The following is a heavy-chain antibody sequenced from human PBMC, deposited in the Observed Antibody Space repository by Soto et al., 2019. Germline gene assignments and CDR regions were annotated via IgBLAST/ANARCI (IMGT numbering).Heavy chain of an antibody. J-gene: IGHJ4*02. D-gene: IGHD2-15*01. Sequence: GGSLRLSCAASGFTFSSYAMSWVRQAPGKGLEWVSAISGSGGSTYYADSVKGRFTISRDNSKNTLYLQMNSLRAEDTAVYYCAKDLLGCSGGSCYSGVLAPLSWGPRMIDYWGQGTLVTVSS. CDR1: GFTFSSYA. CDR2: ISGSGGST. CDR3: AKDLLGCSGGSCYSGVLAPLSWGPRMIDY. V-gene: IGHV3-23*01.